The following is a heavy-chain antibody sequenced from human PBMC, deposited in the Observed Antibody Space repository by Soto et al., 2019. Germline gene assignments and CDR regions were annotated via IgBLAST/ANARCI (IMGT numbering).Heavy chain of an antibody. CDR1: GFTFSSYA. CDR3: RPTVAHYYYSGMDV. CDR2: ISGSGGST. V-gene: IGHV3-23*01. Sequence: PGGSLRLSCAASGFTFSSYAMSWVRQAPGKGLEWVSAISGSGGSTYYADSVKGRFTISRDNSKNTLYLQMNSLRAEDTAVYYCRPTVAHYYYSGMDVWGQGTTVTVSS. D-gene: IGHD4-17*01. J-gene: IGHJ6*02.